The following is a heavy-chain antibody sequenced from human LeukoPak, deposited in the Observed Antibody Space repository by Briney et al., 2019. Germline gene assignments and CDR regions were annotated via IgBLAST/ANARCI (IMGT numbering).Heavy chain of an antibody. CDR2: ISGSGGST. CDR1: GFTFSSYA. D-gene: IGHD3-22*01. V-gene: IGHV3-23*01. CDR3: AKEAPRRYYDSSGYYLTRIDY. Sequence: PGGSLRLSCAASGFTFSSYAMSWARQAPGKGLEWVSAISGSGGSTYYADSVKGRFTISRDNSKNTLYLQMNSLRAEDTAVYYCAKEAPRRYYDSSGYYLTRIDYWGQGTLVTVSS. J-gene: IGHJ4*02.